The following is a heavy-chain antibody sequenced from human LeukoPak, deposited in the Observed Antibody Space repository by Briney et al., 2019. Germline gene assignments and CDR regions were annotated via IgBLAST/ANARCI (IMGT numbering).Heavy chain of an antibody. CDR3: AKSGGWGSDY. D-gene: IGHD2-15*01. V-gene: IGHV3-7*01. CDR1: GFIFSSYW. Sequence: GGSLRLSCAASGFIFSSYWMSWVRQAPGKGLEWVANIKQDGSEKYYADSVKGRFTISRDNSKNTLYLQMNSLRAEDTAVYYCAKSGGWGSDYWGQGTLVTVSS. J-gene: IGHJ4*02. CDR2: IKQDGSEK.